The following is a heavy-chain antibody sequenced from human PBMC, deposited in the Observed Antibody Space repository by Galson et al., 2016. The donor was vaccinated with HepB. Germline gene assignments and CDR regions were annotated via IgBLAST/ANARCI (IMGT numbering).Heavy chain of an antibody. CDR3: ARDPSYYSGMDV. Sequence: SLRLSCAASGLTLSSSYTHWVRQAPGKGLVWVSRINRDESSTSYADYVKGRFTISSDNAKNTLYLQMNSLRAEDTAVYYCARDPSYYSGMDVWGQGTTVTVSS. CDR2: INRDESST. J-gene: IGHJ6*02. V-gene: IGHV3-74*01. CDR1: GLTLSSSY.